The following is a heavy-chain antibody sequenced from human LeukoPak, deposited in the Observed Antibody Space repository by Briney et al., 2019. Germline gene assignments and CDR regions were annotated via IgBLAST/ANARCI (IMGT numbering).Heavy chain of an antibody. CDR1: GDSVSSNSAA. CDR3: ARDAFGVGIAARSYYFDY. Sequence: SQTLSLTCAISGDSVSSNSAAWNWIRQSPSRGLEWLGRTYYRSKWYNDYAVSVKSRITINPDTSKNQFSLQLNSVTPEDTAVYYCARDAFGVGIAARSYYFDYWGQGTLVTVSS. CDR2: TYYRSKWYN. J-gene: IGHJ4*02. V-gene: IGHV6-1*01. D-gene: IGHD6-6*01.